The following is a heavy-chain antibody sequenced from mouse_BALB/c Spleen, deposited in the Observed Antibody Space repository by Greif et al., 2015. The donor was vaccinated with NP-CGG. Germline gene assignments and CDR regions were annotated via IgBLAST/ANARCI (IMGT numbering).Heavy chain of an antibody. D-gene: IGHD1-1*01. CDR2: INPSTGYT. CDR1: GYTFTSYW. J-gene: IGHJ4*01. V-gene: IGHV1-7*01. CDR3: ASSYYYGSSYYAMDY. Sequence: QVQLQQSGAELAKPGASVKMSCKASGYTFTSYWMHWVKQRPGQGLEWIGYINPSTGYTEYNQKFKDKATLTAGKSSSTAYMQLSSLTSEDSAVYYYASSYYYGSSYYAMDYWGQGTSVTVSS.